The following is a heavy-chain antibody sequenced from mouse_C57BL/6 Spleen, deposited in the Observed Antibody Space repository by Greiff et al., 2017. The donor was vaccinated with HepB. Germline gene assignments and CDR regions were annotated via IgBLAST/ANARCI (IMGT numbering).Heavy chain of an antibody. CDR2: IDPSDSYT. CDR3: ARFDYDEGFAY. Sequence: QVQLKQPGAELVKPGASVKLSCKASGYTFTSYWMQWVKQRPGQGLEWIGEIDPSDSYTNYNQKFKGKATLTVDTSSSTAYMQLSSLTSEDSAVYYCARFDYDEGFAYWGQGTLVTVSA. CDR1: GYTFTSYW. V-gene: IGHV1-50*01. D-gene: IGHD2-4*01. J-gene: IGHJ3*01.